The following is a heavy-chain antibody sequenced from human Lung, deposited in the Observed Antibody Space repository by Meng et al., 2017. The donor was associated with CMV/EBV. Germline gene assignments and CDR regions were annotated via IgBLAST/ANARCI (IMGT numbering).Heavy chain of an antibody. V-gene: IGHV3-9*01. Sequence: SLKISCAASGFTFDDFAMHWVRQSPGEGLEWVSGISGNSGFIGYADSVKGRFTISRDNARKSLSLEINTLRVEDTALYYCVKGGGEKVTFDAMDVWGQGTTVTV. CDR1: GFTFDDFA. D-gene: IGHD2-21*02. J-gene: IGHJ6*02. CDR2: ISGNSGFI. CDR3: VKGGGEKVTFDAMDV.